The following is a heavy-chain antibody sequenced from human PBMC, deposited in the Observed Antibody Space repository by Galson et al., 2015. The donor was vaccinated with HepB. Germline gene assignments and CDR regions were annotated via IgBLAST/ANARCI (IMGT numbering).Heavy chain of an antibody. Sequence: SLRLSCAASGLTFSIYAMNWVRQAPGKGLEWVARISFDGKADVYADSVKGRFTISRDNPRDTLYLQMNSLTVEDTAVYYCAQEDWDVTGRSAVFWGQGTLVTVSS. D-gene: IGHD1-20*01. CDR3: AQEDWDVTGRSAVF. CDR2: ISFDGKAD. V-gene: IGHV3-30*18. J-gene: IGHJ4*02. CDR1: GLTFSIYA.